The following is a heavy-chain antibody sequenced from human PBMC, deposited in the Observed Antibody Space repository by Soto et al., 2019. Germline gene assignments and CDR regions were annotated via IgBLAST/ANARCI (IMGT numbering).Heavy chain of an antibody. J-gene: IGHJ1*01. CDR1: GFTFTNLW. V-gene: IGHV3-74*01. CDR3: VRDFR. Sequence: EVQLVESGGGLVQPGGSLRLSCAASGFTFTNLWIYWVRQTPEKGLVWVAGINGDGTITAYADSVKGRFTISRDNAKSTLYLQMNSLTIDDTALYYCVRDFRWGQGTLVTVSS. CDR2: INGDGTIT.